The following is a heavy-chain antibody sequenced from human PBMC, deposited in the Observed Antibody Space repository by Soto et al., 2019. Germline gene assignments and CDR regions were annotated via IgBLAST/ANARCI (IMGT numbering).Heavy chain of an antibody. CDR3: ARGTVVTHFDE. V-gene: IGHV1-3*05. J-gene: IGHJ4*02. D-gene: IGHD2-15*01. CDR1: GYTFTSYA. CDR2: INAGNGNT. Sequence: QVQLVQSGAEEKKPGASVKVSCKASGYTFTSYAMHWVRQAPGQTLEWMGWINAGNGNTKYSQKFMGRXPXTXXTSASTAYRELISLRTEDTAVCYCARGTVVTHFDEWGQGTLVTVSS.